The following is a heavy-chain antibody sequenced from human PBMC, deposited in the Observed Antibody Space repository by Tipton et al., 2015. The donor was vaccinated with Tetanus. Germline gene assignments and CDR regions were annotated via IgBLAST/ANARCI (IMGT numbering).Heavy chain of an antibody. D-gene: IGHD5-24*01. CDR1: RGPISSYY. V-gene: IGHV4-4*07. CDR2: ISNGNP. J-gene: IGHJ4*02. Sequence: TLSLTCSVSRGPISSYYWSWIRQPAGKGLEWIGHISNGNPDYSGSLKSRVALSVDTSKNEVSLKLRSVTAADTGVYYCARGITDGYNCRLDYWGQGILVAVSP. CDR3: ARGITDGYNCRLDY.